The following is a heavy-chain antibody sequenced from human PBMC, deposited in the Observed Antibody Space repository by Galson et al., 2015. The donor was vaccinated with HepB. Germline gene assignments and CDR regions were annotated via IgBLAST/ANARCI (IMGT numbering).Heavy chain of an antibody. V-gene: IGHV6-1*01. CDR2: TYYRSKWYN. CDR3: ARGSTYYYDSSGYYYPFDY. J-gene: IGHJ4*02. Sequence: CAISGDSVSSNSAAWNWIRQSPSRGLEWLGRTYYRSKWYNDYAVSVKSRITINPDTSKNQFSLQLNSVTPEDTAVYYCARGSTYYYDSSGYYYPFDYWGQGTLVTASS. D-gene: IGHD3-22*01. CDR1: GDSVSSNSAA.